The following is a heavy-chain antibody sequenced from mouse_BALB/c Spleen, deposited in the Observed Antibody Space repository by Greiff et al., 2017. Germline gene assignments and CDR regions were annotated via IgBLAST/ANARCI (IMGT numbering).Heavy chain of an antibody. D-gene: IGHD2-4*01. Sequence: VQLKESGPGLVAPSQSLSITCTVSGFSLTGYGVNWVRQPPGKGLEWLGMIWGDGSTDYNSALKSRLSISKDNSKSQVFLKMNSLQTDDTARYYCARDIYYDYDVYYAMDYWGQGTSVTVSS. J-gene: IGHJ4*01. CDR1: GFSLTGYG. V-gene: IGHV2-6-7*01. CDR2: IWGDGST. CDR3: ARDIYYDYDVYYAMDY.